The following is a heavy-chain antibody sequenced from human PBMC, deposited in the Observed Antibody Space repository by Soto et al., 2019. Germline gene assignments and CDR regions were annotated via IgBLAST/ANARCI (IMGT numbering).Heavy chain of an antibody. D-gene: IGHD2-2*01. Sequence: GGSLRLSCAASGFTFSSYSMNWVRQAPGKGLEWVSYISSSSSTIYYADSVKGRFTISRDNAKNSLYLQMNSLRDEDTAVYYCARDLLRSRADPVPRRWDYYYGMDVWGQGTTVTVSS. V-gene: IGHV3-48*02. CDR3: ARDLLRSRADPVPRRWDYYYGMDV. CDR1: GFTFSSYS. J-gene: IGHJ6*02. CDR2: ISSSSSTI.